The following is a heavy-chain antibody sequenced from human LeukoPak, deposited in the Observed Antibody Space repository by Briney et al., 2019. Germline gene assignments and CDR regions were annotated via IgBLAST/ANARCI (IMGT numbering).Heavy chain of an antibody. Sequence: ASVKVSCKASGYTFTSYYMHWVRQAPGQGLEWMGIINPSGGSTSYAQKFQGRVTMTRDTSTSTVYMELSSLRSEDTAVYYCARERGGSVVPAAIPNYYYYYGMDVWGQGTTVTVSS. D-gene: IGHD2-2*01. J-gene: IGHJ6*02. CDR2: INPSGGST. CDR3: ARERGGSVVPAAIPNYYYYYGMDV. CDR1: GYTFTSYY. V-gene: IGHV1-46*01.